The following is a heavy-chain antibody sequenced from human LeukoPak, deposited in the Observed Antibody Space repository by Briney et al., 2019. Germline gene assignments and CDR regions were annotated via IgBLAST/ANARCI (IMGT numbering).Heavy chain of an antibody. CDR1: GYSFISSW. D-gene: IGHD3-10*01. V-gene: IGHV5-51*01. Sequence: GESLKISCEGSGYSFISSWIGWVRQMPGEGLGWMGIIYPGDSDTRYSPSFQGQVTISADKSISTAYLQWSSLKASDTAMYYCARARTRGSADAFDIWGQGTMVTVSS. CDR3: ARARTRGSADAFDI. CDR2: IYPGDSDT. J-gene: IGHJ3*02.